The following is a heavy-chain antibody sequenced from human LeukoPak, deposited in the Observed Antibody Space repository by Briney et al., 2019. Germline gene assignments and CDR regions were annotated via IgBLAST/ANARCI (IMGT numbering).Heavy chain of an antibody. CDR3: ARDAYGSSVDY. CDR1: GFDFGTYA. CDR2: LSGSSNYI. Sequence: GGSLRLSCVASGFDFGTYAMSWVRQAPGKGLEWVSSLSGSSNYIYYADSVKGRFTISRDNAKNSLYLQMNSLRAEDTAVYYCARDAYGSSVDYWGQGTLVTVSS. D-gene: IGHD1-26*01. V-gene: IGHV3-21*01. J-gene: IGHJ4*02.